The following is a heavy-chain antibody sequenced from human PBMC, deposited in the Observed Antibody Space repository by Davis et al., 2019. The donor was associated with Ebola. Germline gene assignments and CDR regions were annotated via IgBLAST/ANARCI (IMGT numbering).Heavy chain of an antibody. D-gene: IGHD2-8*01. V-gene: IGHV3-15*01. CDR3: TTDTAYCTNGVCSYRDY. CDR2: IKSKTDGGTT. Sequence: PGGSLRLSCAASGFTFSNAWMSWVRQAPGKGLEWVGRIKSKTDGGTTDYAAPVKGRFTISRDDSKNTLYLQMNSLKTEDTAVYYCTTDTAYCTNGVCSYRDYWGQGTLVTVSS. CDR1: GFTFSNAW. J-gene: IGHJ4*02.